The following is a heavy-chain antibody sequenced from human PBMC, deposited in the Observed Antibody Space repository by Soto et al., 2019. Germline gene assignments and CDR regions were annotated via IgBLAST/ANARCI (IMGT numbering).Heavy chain of an antibody. V-gene: IGHV3-48*01. Sequence: EVQLVESGGGLVQPGGSLRLSCAASGFTFSSYSMNWVRQAPGKGLEWVSYISSSGSTIYYADSVKGRFTISRDNAKNSLYLQVNSLRAEDTAVYYCARDPDSSGWYNWFDPWGQGTLVTVSS. CDR3: ARDPDSSGWYNWFDP. J-gene: IGHJ5*02. D-gene: IGHD6-19*01. CDR1: GFTFSSYS. CDR2: ISSSGSTI.